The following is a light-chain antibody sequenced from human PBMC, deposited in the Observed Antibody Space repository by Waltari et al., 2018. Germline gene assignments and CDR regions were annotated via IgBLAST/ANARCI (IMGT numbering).Light chain of an antibody. Sequence: QSALTQPASLSGSPRQSITISYTGTNSDIRGYNYVPWYQHHSGKAPKLLIFGVSDRPSGVSNRYPASRSGNTASLTITELQADDEADYSCSSFPSSATWVFGGGTKLTVL. J-gene: IGLJ3*02. CDR1: NSDIRGYNY. V-gene: IGLV2-14*03. CDR2: GVS. CDR3: SSFPSSATWV.